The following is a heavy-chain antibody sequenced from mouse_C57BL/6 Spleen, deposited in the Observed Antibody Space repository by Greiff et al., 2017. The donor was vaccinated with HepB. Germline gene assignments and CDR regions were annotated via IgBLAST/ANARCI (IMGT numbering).Heavy chain of an antibody. CDR1: GYAFSSSW. J-gene: IGHJ3*01. CDR2: IYPGDGDT. CDR3: ATYGHLAWFAY. V-gene: IGHV1-82*01. D-gene: IGHD2-1*01. Sequence: VQLVESGPELVKPGASVKISCKASGYAFSSSWMNWVKQRPGRGLEWIGRIYPGDGDTNYNGKFKGKATLTADKSSSTAYMQLSSLTSEDSAVYFCATYGHLAWFAYWGQGTLVTVSA.